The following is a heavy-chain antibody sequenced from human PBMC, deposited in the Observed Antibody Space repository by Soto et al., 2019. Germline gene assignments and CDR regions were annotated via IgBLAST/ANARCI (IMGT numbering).Heavy chain of an antibody. V-gene: IGHV4-31*03. D-gene: IGHD6-19*01. CDR1: GGSIISGGHY. J-gene: IGHJ6*02. CDR3: ARQGTGYSSGWSLYYYYYGMDV. Sequence: KPSETLSLTCTVSGGSIISGGHYWTWVRQHPGKGLEWMGYIYYTGSTSYNPSLESRLTMSVDTSKNQFSLKLSSVTAADTAVYYCARQGTGYSSGWSLYYYYYGMDVWGQGTTVTVSS. CDR2: IYYTGST.